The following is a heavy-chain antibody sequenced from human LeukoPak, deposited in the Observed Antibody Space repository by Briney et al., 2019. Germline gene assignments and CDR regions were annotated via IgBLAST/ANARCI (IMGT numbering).Heavy chain of an antibody. V-gene: IGHV1-2*02. CDR2: INPNSGGT. Sequence: ASAKVSCKASGYTFTGYYMHWVRQAPGQGLEWMGWINPNSGGTNYAQKFQGRVTMTRDTSISTAYMELSRLRSDDTAVYYCARDGVYCSSTSCSPFDDAFDIWGQGTMVTVSS. D-gene: IGHD2-2*01. CDR1: GYTFTGYY. CDR3: ARDGVYCSSTSCSPFDDAFDI. J-gene: IGHJ3*02.